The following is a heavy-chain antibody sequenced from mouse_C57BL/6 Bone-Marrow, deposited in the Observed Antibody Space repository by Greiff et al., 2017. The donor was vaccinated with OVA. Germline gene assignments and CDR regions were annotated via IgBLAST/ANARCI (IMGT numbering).Heavy chain of an antibody. CDR3: ATLWSSKRAY. CDR1: GYTFTDYY. CDR2: INPNNGGT. Sequence: VQLQQSGPELVKPGASVKISCKASGYTFTDYYMNWVKQSHGKSLEWIGDINPNNGGTSYNQKFKGKATLTVDKSSSTAYMELRSLTSEDSAVYYCATLWSSKRAYWGQGTLVTVSA. V-gene: IGHV1-26*01. J-gene: IGHJ3*01. D-gene: IGHD1-1*02.